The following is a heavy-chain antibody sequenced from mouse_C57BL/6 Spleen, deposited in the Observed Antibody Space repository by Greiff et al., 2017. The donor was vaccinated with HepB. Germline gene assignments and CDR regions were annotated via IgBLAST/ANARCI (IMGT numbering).Heavy chain of an antibody. CDR2: INPNNGGT. CDR3: APGDYEDFDY. CDR1: GYTFTDYY. J-gene: IGHJ2*01. D-gene: IGHD2-4*01. Sequence: EVQLQQSGPELVKPGASVKISCKASGYTFTDYYMNWVKQSHGKSLEWIGDINPNNGGTSYNQKFKGKATLTVDKSSSTAYMELRSLTSEDSAVDYCAPGDYEDFDYWGQGTTLTVSS. V-gene: IGHV1-26*01.